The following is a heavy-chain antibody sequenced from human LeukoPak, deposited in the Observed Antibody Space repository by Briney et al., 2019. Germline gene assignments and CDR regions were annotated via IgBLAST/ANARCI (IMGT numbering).Heavy chain of an antibody. CDR2: IYTSGST. Sequence: SETLSLTCTGSGGSISRYYWSWIRQPPGKGLECIGYIYTSGSTNYNPPLKSRVTISVDTSKNQFSLKLSSVTAADTAVYYCARHINWIDAFDIWGQGTMVTVSS. J-gene: IGHJ3*02. D-gene: IGHD1-1*01. CDR3: ARHINWIDAFDI. V-gene: IGHV4-4*09. CDR1: GGSISRYY.